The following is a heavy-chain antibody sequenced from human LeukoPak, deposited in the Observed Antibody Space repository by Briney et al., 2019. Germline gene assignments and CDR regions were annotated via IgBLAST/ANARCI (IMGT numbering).Heavy chain of an antibody. D-gene: IGHD3/OR15-3a*01. CDR1: GDSDDSIKSSSYY. J-gene: IGHJ4*02. CDR2: IYYDWST. CDR3: GRRGHLHRPF. Sequence: PSXTLSLTCTVSGDSDDSIKSSSYYWAWIRLPPGEGLEWVGSIYYDWSTYYNPSLRGRVTISVDTSKSQFSVKLNSVTAADTAMYYCGRRGHLHRPFWGQGTLVTVSS. V-gene: IGHV4-39*01.